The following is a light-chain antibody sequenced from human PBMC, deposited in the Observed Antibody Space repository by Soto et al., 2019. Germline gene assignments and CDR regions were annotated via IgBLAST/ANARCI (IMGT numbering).Light chain of an antibody. CDR2: GAS. CDR3: QQLRRYPST. V-gene: IGKV1-17*01. Sequence: IQVTQSPTSLSASVGDRVTITCRSSQDIRNYLGWYQQKPGKAPQLLIYGASTLQSGVPSRFSGSGSGTDFALTITSLQAEDFATYYCQQLRRYPSTFGGGTKVDI. CDR1: QDIRNY. J-gene: IGKJ4*01.